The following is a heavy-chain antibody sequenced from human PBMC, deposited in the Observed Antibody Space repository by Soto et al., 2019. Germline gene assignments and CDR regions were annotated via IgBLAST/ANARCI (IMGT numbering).Heavy chain of an antibody. J-gene: IGHJ4*02. CDR2: ISTDNGST. D-gene: IGHD3-9*01. Sequence: QVQLVQSGGEVKKPGASVKVSCKASGYTFSNCGISWVRQAPGQGLEWMAWISTDNGSTKYAQNLQGRVTMTTDTTTSTAYVELRSLRSDDTAVYYCTRDARYYDIMTGYFVNDYWGQGTLVTVSS. CDR1: GYTFSNCG. V-gene: IGHV1-18*01. CDR3: TRDARYYDIMTGYFVNDY.